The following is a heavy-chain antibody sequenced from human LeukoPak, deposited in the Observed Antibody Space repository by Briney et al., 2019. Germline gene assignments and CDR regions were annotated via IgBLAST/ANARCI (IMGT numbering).Heavy chain of an antibody. CDR1: GFTFSSYA. CDR3: ARGGSGRNYDY. Sequence: GGSLRLSCAASGFTFSSYAMSWVRQAPGKGLEWVSALSGSGDNTYYADSVKGRFTISRDNSKNTLYLQMNSLRAEDTALYYCARGGSGRNYDYWGQGTLVTVSS. CDR2: LSGSGDNT. D-gene: IGHD1-26*01. V-gene: IGHV3-23*01. J-gene: IGHJ4*02.